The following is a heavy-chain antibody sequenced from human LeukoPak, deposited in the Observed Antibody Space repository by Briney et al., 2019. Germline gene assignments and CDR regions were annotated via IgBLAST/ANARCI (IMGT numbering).Heavy chain of an antibody. D-gene: IGHD3-10*01. J-gene: IGHJ6*03. CDR1: VYTFTVYY. CDR2: INPNSGGT. V-gene: IGHV1-2*02. Sequence: ASVTVSFKASVYTFTVYYMHWVRQAPGQGGEWMGWINPNSGGTNYAQKFQGRVTMTRDTSISTAYMELSKLRSGDTAVYYCARDRGLYYYYYYMDVWGKGTTVTVSS. CDR3: ARDRGLYYYYYYMDV.